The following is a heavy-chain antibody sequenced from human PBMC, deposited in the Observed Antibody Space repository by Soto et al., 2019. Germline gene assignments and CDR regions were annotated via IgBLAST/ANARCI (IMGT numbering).Heavy chain of an antibody. V-gene: IGHV4-30-4*01. D-gene: IGHD7-27*01. CDR1: GDSISNLDYF. CDR3: ARGRYCLTGRCFPNWFDS. J-gene: IGHJ5*01. Sequence: SETLSLTCSVSGDSISNLDYFWAWIRQPPGQALEYIGYIYKSATTYYNPSFESRVAISVDTSKSQFALNVTSVTAADTAVYFCARGRYCLTGRCFPNWFDSWGQGALVTVSS. CDR2: IYKSATT.